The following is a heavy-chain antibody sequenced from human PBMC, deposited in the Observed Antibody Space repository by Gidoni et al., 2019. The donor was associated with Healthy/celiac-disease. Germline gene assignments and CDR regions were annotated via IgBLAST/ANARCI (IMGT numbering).Heavy chain of an antibody. Sequence: EVQLVESGGGLVKPGGYLRLSCAASGFTFSNAWMSWVRQAPGKGLECVGRIKSKTDGGTTDYAAPVKGRFTISRDDSKHTLYLQMSSLKTEDTAVYYCTTANGALFDYWGQGTLVTVSS. CDR1: GFTFSNAW. V-gene: IGHV3-15*01. J-gene: IGHJ4*02. CDR2: IKSKTDGGTT. D-gene: IGHD4-17*01. CDR3: TTANGALFDY.